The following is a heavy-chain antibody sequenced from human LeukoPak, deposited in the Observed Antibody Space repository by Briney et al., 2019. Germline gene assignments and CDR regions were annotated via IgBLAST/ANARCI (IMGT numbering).Heavy chain of an antibody. D-gene: IGHD6-6*01. J-gene: IGHJ4*02. CDR2: INHSGST. V-gene: IGHV4-34*01. CDR1: GGSFSGYY. Sequence: PSETLSLTCAVYGGSFSGYYWSWIRQPPGKGLEWIGEINHSGSTKYNPSLKSRVTISVDTSKNQFSLKLSSVTAADTAVYYCAAGYSSSSQYFGYWGQGTLVTVSS. CDR3: AAGYSSSSQYFGY.